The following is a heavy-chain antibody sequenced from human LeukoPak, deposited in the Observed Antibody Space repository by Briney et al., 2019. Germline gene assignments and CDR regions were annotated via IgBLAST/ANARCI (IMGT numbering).Heavy chain of an antibody. Sequence: ASVKLSCKTSGYTFTNYYVHWVRQAPGQGLEWMGIIKPSGRGTTYAQKLQGRVTMTRDTPTSTVYMELSSLRSEDTAVYYCARQYSSGYFFFDYWGQGTLVAVSS. V-gene: IGHV1-46*01. D-gene: IGHD6-25*01. CDR1: GYTFTNYY. CDR2: IKPSGRGT. CDR3: ARQYSSGYFFFDY. J-gene: IGHJ4*02.